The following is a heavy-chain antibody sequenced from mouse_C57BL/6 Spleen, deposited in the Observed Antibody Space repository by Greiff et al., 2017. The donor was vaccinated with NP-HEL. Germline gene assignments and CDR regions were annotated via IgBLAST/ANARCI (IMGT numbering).Heavy chain of an antibody. J-gene: IGHJ4*01. CDR2: IRNKANGYTT. Sequence: EVQRVESGGGLVQPGGSLSLSCAASGFTFTDYYMSWVRQPPGKALEWLGFIRNKANGYTTEYSASVKGRFTISRENSQSILYLQMNALRADDSATYYCARERSGGYYNYYAMDYWGQGTSVTVSS. V-gene: IGHV7-3*01. CDR1: GFTFTDYY. CDR3: ARERSGGYYNYYAMDY. D-gene: IGHD2-3*01.